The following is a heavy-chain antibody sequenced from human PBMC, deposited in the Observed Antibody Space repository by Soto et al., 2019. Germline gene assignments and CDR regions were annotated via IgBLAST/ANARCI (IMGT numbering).Heavy chain of an antibody. CDR2: IIPIFGTA. Sequence: QVQLVQSGAEVKKPGSSVKVSCKASGGTFSSYAISWVRQAPGQGLEWMGGIIPIFGTANYAQKFQGRVTITADESTSNAYMELSSLRSEETAVYYCARALVGASLVGGRYYGMDVWGQGTTVTVSS. V-gene: IGHV1-69*01. J-gene: IGHJ6*02. CDR3: ARALVGASLVGGRYYGMDV. D-gene: IGHD1-26*01. CDR1: GGTFSSYA.